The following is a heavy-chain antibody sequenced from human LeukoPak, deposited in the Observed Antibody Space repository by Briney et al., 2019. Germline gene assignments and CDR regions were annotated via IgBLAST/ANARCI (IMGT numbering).Heavy chain of an antibody. CDR2: IYPVDSDT. CDR3: ARPSLPEQPRDAFDI. D-gene: IGHD6-13*01. J-gene: IGHJ3*02. V-gene: IGHV5-51*01. CDR1: GYSFTNYW. Sequence: GESLKISCKGSGYSFTNYWIGWVRQMPGKGLEWMGIIYPVDSDTRYSPSFQGQVTISADKSISTAYLQWSSLKASDTAMYYCARPSLPEQPRDAFDIWGQGTMVTVSS.